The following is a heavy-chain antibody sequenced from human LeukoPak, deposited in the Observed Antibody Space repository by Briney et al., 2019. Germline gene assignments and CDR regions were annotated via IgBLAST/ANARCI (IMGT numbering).Heavy chain of an antibody. D-gene: IGHD5-12*01. CDR2: IYYSGST. CDR1: GGSISSYS. V-gene: IGHV4-59*01. CDR3: ARGRLNVATTYYYYYGMDV. J-gene: IGHJ6*02. Sequence: PSETLSLTCTVSGGSISSYSWSWIRQPPGKGLEWIGYIYYSGSTNYNPSLKSRVTISVDTSKNQFSLKLSSVTAADTAVYYCARGRLNVATTYYYYYGMDVWGQGTTVTVSS.